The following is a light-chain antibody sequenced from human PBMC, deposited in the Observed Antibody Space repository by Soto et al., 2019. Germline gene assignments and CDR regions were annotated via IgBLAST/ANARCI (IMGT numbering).Light chain of an antibody. J-gene: IGLJ1*01. CDR2: DVS. Sequence: QSVLTQPASVFGSPGQSITISCTGTSSDVGGYNYVSWYQQHPGKAPKLMIYDVSNRPSGVSNRFSGSKSGNTASLTISGLQAEDEAHYYCSSYTSSSTRVFGTGTKVPVL. V-gene: IGLV2-14*01. CDR3: SSYTSSSTRV. CDR1: SSDVGGYNY.